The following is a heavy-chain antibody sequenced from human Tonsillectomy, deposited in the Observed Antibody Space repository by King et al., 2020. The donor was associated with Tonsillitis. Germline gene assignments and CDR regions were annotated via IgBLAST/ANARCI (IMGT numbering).Heavy chain of an antibody. D-gene: IGHD4-11*01. V-gene: IGHV4-34*01. CDR1: GGSFSGYF. CDR2: INHSGST. Sequence: VQLQQWGAGLLKPSETLSLTCAVYGGSFSGYFWSWLRQPPGKGLEWIGEINHSGSTNYNPSLKSRVTISVDTSKNQFSLKLSSVTAADTAVFYCARGVPRGYSNSADAFDIWGQGTMVTVSS. CDR3: ARGVPRGYSNSADAFDI. J-gene: IGHJ3*02.